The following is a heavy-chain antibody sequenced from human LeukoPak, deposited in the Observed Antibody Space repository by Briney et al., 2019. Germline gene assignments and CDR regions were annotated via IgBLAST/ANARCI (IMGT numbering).Heavy chain of an antibody. CDR3: ARDWCYDFLTATDY. V-gene: IGHV3-7*01. CDR1: GFTFSYYW. CDR2: IKQDGSET. D-gene: IGHD3-9*01. Sequence: GGSLRLSCAASGFTFSYYWMSWVRQAPGKGLEWVANIKQDGSETYYVDSVRGRFTISRDNAKNSLYLQMNSLRAEDTAVYYCARDWCYDFLTATDYWGQGTLVTVSS. J-gene: IGHJ4*02.